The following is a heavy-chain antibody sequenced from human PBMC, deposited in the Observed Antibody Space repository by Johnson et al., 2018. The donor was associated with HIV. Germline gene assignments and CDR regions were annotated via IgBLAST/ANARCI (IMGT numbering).Heavy chain of an antibody. CDR1: GFTVSSNY. CDR2: IYSGDRT. D-gene: IGHD6-19*01. Sequence: VQLVESGGGLIQPGGSLRLSCAASGFTVSSNYMSWVRQAPGKGLEWVSVIYSGDRTYSAVSVKGRFTISRDSSKNTLYLQMNRLRAEDTAVYYCVRGGQWGATDAFDIWGQGTMVTVSS. J-gene: IGHJ3*02. V-gene: IGHV3-53*01. CDR3: VRGGQWGATDAFDI.